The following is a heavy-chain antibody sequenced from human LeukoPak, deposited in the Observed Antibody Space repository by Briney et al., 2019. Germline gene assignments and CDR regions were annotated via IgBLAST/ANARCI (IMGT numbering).Heavy chain of an antibody. J-gene: IGHJ3*02. Sequence: GGSLRLSCAASGFTFSSYAMGWVRQAPGKGLEWVSAISGSGGSTYYADSVKGRFTISRDNSKNTLYLQMNSLRAEDTAVYYCAKAYYYDSSGYDAFDIWGQGTMVTVSS. V-gene: IGHV3-23*01. CDR3: AKAYYYDSSGYDAFDI. CDR2: ISGSGGST. CDR1: GFTFSSYA. D-gene: IGHD3-22*01.